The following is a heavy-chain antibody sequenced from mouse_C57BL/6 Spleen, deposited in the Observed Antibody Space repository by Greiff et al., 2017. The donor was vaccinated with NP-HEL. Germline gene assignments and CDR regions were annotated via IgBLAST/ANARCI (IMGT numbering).Heavy chain of an antibody. D-gene: IGHD1-1*01. V-gene: IGHV2-3*01. CDR1: GFSLTSYG. J-gene: IGHJ4*01. CDR2: IRGDGST. Sequence: VKLEESGPGLVAPSQSLSITCTASGFSLTSYGVSWVRQPPGKGLEWLGVIRGDGSTNYHSALISRLSISKDNSKSQVFLKLNSLQTDDTATYYCARGYYGSQLGAMDYWGQGTSVTVSS. CDR3: ARGYYGSQLGAMDY.